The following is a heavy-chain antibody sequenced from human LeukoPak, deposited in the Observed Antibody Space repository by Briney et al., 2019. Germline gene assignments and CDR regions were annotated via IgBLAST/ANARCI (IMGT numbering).Heavy chain of an antibody. CDR1: GGSISSGASD. D-gene: IGHD3-22*01. V-gene: IGHV4-31*03. J-gene: IGHJ2*01. CDR2: INHSGST. CDR3: ARAARQGFTMIVVPFFYFDL. Sequence: NPSQTLSLTCTVSGGSISSGASDWGWIRQHPKGGLEWVGYINHSGSTYYNPSLGSRVTMSVDTSKNQFSLKLSSVTAADSAVYYCARAARQGFTMIVVPFFYFDLWGRGTLVTVSS.